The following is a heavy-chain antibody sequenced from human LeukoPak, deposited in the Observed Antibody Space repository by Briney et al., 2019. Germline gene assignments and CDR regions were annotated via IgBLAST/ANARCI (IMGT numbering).Heavy chain of an antibody. CDR2: INWNGGST. D-gene: IGHD6-13*01. J-gene: IGHJ6*03. CDR1: GFTFDDYG. Sequence: GGSLRLSCAASGFTFDDYGMSWVRQAPGKGLEWVSGINWNGGSTGYADSVKGRFTISRDNAKNSLYLQMNSLRAEDTALYYCARGISSSWYDAVSYYYYMDVWGKGTTVTVSS. CDR3: ARGISSSWYDAVSYYYYMDV. V-gene: IGHV3-20*04.